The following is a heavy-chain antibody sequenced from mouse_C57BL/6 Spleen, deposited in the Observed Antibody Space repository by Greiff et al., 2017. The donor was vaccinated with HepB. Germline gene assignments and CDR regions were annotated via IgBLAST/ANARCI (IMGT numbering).Heavy chain of an antibody. CDR2: IYPGDGDT. V-gene: IGHV1-82*01. CDR3: ARPAQASYYYAMDY. CDR1: GYAFSSSW. Sequence: VKLQQSGPELVKPGASVKISCKASGYAFSSSWMNWVKQRPGKGLEWIGRIYPGDGDTNDNGKFKGKATMTADKSSSTAYMQLSSLTSEDSAVYFCARPAQASYYYAMDYWGQGTSVTVSS. D-gene: IGHD3-2*02. J-gene: IGHJ4*01.